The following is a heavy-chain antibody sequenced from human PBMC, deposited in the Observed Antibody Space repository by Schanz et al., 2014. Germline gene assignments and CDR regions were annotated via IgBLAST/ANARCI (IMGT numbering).Heavy chain of an antibody. Sequence: EVQLVESGGGLVKPGGTLRLACEASRLRFSDQSMHWVRQGPGKGLEWVASISGNSYWIYHAPSVVGRFTISRDNSENSVYLDMNSLRAEDTAVYYCTTSKTFSPTNRWGFGPWGQGILVSVSS. V-gene: IGHV3-21*01. J-gene: IGHJ5*02. CDR2: ISGNSYWI. CDR1: RLRFSDQS. CDR3: TTSKTFSPTNRWGFGP.